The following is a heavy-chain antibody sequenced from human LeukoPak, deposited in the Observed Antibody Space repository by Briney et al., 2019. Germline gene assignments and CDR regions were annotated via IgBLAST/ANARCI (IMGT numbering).Heavy chain of an antibody. J-gene: IGHJ4*02. Sequence: PGGSLRLSCAASGFTFSNAWMSWVRQAPGKGLEWVGRIKSKTDGGTTDYAAPVKGRFTISRDDSKNTLYLQMNSLKTEDTAVYYCTAQPGIAVAEHYWGQGTLVTVSS. CDR3: TAQPGIAVAEHY. CDR1: GFTFSNAW. D-gene: IGHD6-19*01. CDR2: IKSKTDGGTT. V-gene: IGHV3-15*01.